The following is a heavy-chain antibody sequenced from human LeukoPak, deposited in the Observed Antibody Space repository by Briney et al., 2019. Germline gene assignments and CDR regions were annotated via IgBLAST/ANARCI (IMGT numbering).Heavy chain of an antibody. D-gene: IGHD6-19*01. CDR3: ARVGQWMVFDY. J-gene: IGHJ4*02. V-gene: IGHV3-7*03. Sequence: PGGSLRLSCAASGFTFSSLWMSWVRQAPGKGLEWVGNIKQDGSEKFYVGSVKDRFTIFRDNAKESLYLQMNSLRAEDTAVYYCARVGQWMVFDYWGQGTLVTVSS. CDR2: IKQDGSEK. CDR1: GFTFSSLW.